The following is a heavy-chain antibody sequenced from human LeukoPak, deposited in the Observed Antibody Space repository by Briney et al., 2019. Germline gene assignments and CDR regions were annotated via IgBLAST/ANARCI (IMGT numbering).Heavy chain of an antibody. Sequence: PSETLSLTCAVSGGSISSNNWWGWVRQPPGKGLEWIGEIYHSGSPNYNPSLKSRVTISVDRSKNQFSLKLSSVTAADTAVYYCARGTHDFWSGPNWFDPWGQGTLVTVSS. CDR3: ARGTHDFWSGPNWFDP. D-gene: IGHD3-3*01. J-gene: IGHJ5*02. CDR1: GGSISSNNW. V-gene: IGHV4-4*02. CDR2: IYHSGSP.